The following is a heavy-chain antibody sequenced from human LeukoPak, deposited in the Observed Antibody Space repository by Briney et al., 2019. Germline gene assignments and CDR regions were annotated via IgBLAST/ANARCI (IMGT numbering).Heavy chain of an antibody. V-gene: IGHV3-23*01. CDR2: ISGSGGST. D-gene: IGHD1-26*01. CDR1: GFTFGTYD. Sequence: GGSLRLSCAVSGFTFGTYDMSWVRQAPGKGLEWVSAISGSGGSTYYADSVKGRFTISRDNSKNTLYLQLKSLRAEDTAVYYCAKDSSSGTYFDYWGQGTLVTVSS. J-gene: IGHJ4*02. CDR3: AKDSSSGTYFDY.